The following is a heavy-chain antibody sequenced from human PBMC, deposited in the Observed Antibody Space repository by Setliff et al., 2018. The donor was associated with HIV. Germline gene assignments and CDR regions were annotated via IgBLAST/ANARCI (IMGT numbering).Heavy chain of an antibody. CDR1: GYTLTTFG. Sequence: ASVKVSCKASGYTLTTFGISWVRQAPGQGLEWMGWINPNSGNTGYAQKFQGRVTMTRNTSISTAYMELSSLRSEDTAVYYCARTPRYYDYAWGSYGAPLYYFDYWGQGTLVTVSS. J-gene: IGHJ4*02. D-gene: IGHD3-16*01. V-gene: IGHV1-8*02. CDR2: INPNSGNT. CDR3: ARTPRYYDYAWGSYGAPLYYFDY.